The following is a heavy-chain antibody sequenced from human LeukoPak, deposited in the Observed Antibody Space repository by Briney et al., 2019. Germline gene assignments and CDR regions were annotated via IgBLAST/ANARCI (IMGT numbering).Heavy chain of an antibody. CDR1: GLTFSSYD. V-gene: IGHV3-13*01. CDR2: IGATGDT. Sequence: GGSLRLSCVASGLTFSSYDMHWIRQAPGKGLEWVSSIGATGDTYYAGSVKGRFTISRENAKKSVYLQMSSLSAGDTAVYFCVLGAYWNDDKSAFHIWGPGTMVTVSS. D-gene: IGHD1-1*01. J-gene: IGHJ3*02. CDR3: VLGAYWNDDKSAFHI.